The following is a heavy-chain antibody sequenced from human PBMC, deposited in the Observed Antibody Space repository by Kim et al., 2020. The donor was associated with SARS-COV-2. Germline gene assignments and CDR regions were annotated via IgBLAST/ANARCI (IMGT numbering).Heavy chain of an antibody. Sequence: GGSLRLSCAASGFTFSSYAMSWVRQAPGKGLEWVSVIYSGGSSTYYADSVKGRFTISRDNSKNTLYLQMNSLRAEDTAVYYCARDLITGTWEWGQGTLVTVSS. CDR2: IYSGGSST. CDR3: ARDLITGTWE. J-gene: IGHJ4*02. CDR1: GFTFSSYA. V-gene: IGHV3-23*03. D-gene: IGHD1-20*01.